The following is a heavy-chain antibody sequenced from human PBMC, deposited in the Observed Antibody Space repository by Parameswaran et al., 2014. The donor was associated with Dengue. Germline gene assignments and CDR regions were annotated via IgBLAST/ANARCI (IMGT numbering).Heavy chain of an antibody. CDR2: INHSGST. CDR3: ARSGDDFWSGYGPDGMDV. J-gene: IGHJ6*02. D-gene: IGHD3-3*01. Sequence: RWIRQPPGKGLEWIGEINHSGSTNYNPSLKSRVTISVDTSKNQFSLKLSSVTAADTAVYYCARSGDDFWSGYGPDGMDVWGQGTTVTVSS. V-gene: IGHV4-34*01.